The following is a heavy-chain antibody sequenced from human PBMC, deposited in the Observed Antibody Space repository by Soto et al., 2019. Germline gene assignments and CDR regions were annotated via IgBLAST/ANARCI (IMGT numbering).Heavy chain of an antibody. D-gene: IGHD3-10*01. V-gene: IGHV1-69*08. CDR1: GGSFNSYT. J-gene: IGHJ4*01. CDR2: IIPFANIA. Sequence: QVQIVRSGAEVKKPGSSVRVSCKASGGSFNSYTFNWVRQAPGQGLEWMGRIIPFANIANYAQAFEDRVTISADSSATTVYMELRSLTSDDTAVYYCTRDKAVMNAAINMAYWGQGTLVAVSS. CDR3: TRDKAVMNAAINMAY.